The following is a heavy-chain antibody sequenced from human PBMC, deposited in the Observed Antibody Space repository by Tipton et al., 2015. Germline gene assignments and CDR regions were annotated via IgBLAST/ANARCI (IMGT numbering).Heavy chain of an antibody. CDR2: TYYRSKWHN. CDR1: GDSVSSNSAA. Sequence: GLVKPSQTLSLTCGISGDSVSSNSAAWHWIRQSPSRGLEWLGRTYYRSKWHNDYAVSVKSRITINPDTSKNQFSLKLSSVTAADTAVYYCASPSLPHDRGDYYFQSWGQGSLVTVSS. V-gene: IGHV6-1*01. D-gene: IGHD2-21*02. J-gene: IGHJ4*02. CDR3: ASPSLPHDRGDYYFQS.